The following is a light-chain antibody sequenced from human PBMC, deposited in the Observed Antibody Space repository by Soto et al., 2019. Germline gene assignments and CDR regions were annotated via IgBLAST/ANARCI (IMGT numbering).Light chain of an antibody. CDR2: RNN. Sequence: QSVLTQPHSASGTPGQRVTISCSGSSSNIGSNYVYWYQQLPGTAPKLLIYRNNQWPSGVPDRFSGSKSGTSASLAISGLRSEDEADYYCAAWDDSLSGVVFGGGTKLTVL. CDR3: AAWDDSLSGVV. J-gene: IGLJ2*01. V-gene: IGLV1-47*01. CDR1: SSNIGSNY.